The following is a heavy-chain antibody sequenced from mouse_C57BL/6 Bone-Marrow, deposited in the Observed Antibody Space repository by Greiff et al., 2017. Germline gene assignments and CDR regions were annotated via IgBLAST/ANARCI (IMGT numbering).Heavy chain of an antibody. V-gene: IGHV1-52*01. Sequence: VQLQQPGAALVRPGSSVKLSCKASGYTFTSYWMHWVKQRPIQGLEWIGNIDPSDSETHYNQQFKDKATLTVDKSSSTAYMQLSSLTSEDSAVYYWARETSGDWFAYWGQGTLVTVSA. D-gene: IGHD1-3*01. J-gene: IGHJ3*01. CDR1: GYTFTSYW. CDR3: ARETSGDWFAY. CDR2: IDPSDSET.